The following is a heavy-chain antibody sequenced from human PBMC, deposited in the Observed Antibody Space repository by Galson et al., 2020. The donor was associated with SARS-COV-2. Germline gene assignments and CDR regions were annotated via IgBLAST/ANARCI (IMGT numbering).Heavy chain of an antibody. CDR2: FYPEDGET. CDR1: GYTLTELS. CDR3: ATAPGIAVAGAWFDP. D-gene: IGHD6-19*01. V-gene: IGHV1-24*01. Sequence: ASVKVSCKVSGYTLTELSMHWVRQAPGKGLEWMGGFYPEDGETIYAQKFQGRVTMTEDTSTDTAYMELSSLRSEDTAVYYCATAPGIAVAGAWFDPWGQGTLVTVSS. J-gene: IGHJ5*02.